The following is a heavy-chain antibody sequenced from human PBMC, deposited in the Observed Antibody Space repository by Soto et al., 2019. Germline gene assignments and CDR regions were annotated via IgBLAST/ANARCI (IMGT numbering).Heavy chain of an antibody. J-gene: IGHJ5*02. D-gene: IGHD2-21*01. V-gene: IGHV4-59*01. CDR1: GDSITSYN. CDR3: ARRAVVAVTGSLDNWLDP. CDR2: VYSSGST. Sequence: PSETLSLTCTVSGDSITSYNWNWLRQPPGKALEWIGYVYSSGSTNYNPSPKSRVTISVDTSRNQFSLKVNSVTAADTAVYYCARRAVVAVTGSLDNWLDPWGQGILVTVSS.